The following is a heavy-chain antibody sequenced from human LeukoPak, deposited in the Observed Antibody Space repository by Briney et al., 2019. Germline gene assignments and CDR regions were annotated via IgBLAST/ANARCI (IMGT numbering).Heavy chain of an antibody. CDR3: ARNPRNYYDSSGYYWFDY. CDR1: GYTFTSYG. J-gene: IGHJ4*02. CDR2: ISAYNGNA. Sequence: ASVKVSCKASGYTFTSYGISWVRQAPGQGLEWIGWISAYNGNANYAQKLQGRVTMTTDTSTSTAYMELRSLRSDDTAVYYCARNPRNYYDSSGYYWFDYWGQGTLVTVSS. V-gene: IGHV1-18*01. D-gene: IGHD3-22*01.